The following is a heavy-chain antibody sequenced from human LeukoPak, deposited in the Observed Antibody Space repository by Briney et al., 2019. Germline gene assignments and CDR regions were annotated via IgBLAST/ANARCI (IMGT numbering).Heavy chain of an antibody. J-gene: IGHJ4*02. V-gene: IGHV4-61*05. CDR2: IYYSGST. Sequence: PSETLSLTCTVSGGSISSSSYYWGWIRQPPGKGLEWIGYIYYSGSTNYNPSLKSRVTISVDTSKNQFSLKLSSVTAADTAVYYCARVERQQLLLDYWGQGTLVTVSS. CDR1: GGSISSSSYY. D-gene: IGHD6-13*01. CDR3: ARVERQQLLLDY.